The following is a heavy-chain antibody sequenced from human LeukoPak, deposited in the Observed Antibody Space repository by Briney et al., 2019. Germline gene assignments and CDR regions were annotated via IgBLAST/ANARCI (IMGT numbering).Heavy chain of an antibody. J-gene: IGHJ4*02. CDR3: TRDLLAGDYYGSGNLGY. V-gene: IGHV3-49*04. D-gene: IGHD3-10*01. CDR1: GFTFCDYA. Sequence: GGSLRLSCTASGFTFCDYAMSWVRQAPGKGLEWVGFIRTKAYGGTTENAASVKGRFTISRDDSKSIGYLQMNSLKTEDTAVYYCTRDLLAGDYYGSGNLGYWGQGTLVTVSS. CDR2: IRTKAYGGTT.